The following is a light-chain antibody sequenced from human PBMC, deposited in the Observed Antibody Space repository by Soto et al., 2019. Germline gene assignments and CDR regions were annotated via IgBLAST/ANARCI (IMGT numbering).Light chain of an antibody. CDR2: DVT. CDR3: CSYAGSYTYV. CDR1: SSDVGGYTY. Sequence: QSVLTQPRSVSRSPGQSVTISCTGTSSDVGGYTYVSWYQQHPGKAPKLIIYDVTERPSGVPARFSGSKSGNTASLTISGLQAEDEADYYCCSYAGSYTYVFGTGTKVTVL. V-gene: IGLV2-11*01. J-gene: IGLJ1*01.